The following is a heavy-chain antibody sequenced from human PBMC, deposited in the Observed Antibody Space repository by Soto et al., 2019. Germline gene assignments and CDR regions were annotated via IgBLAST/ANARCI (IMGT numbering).Heavy chain of an antibody. V-gene: IGHV4-4*07. CDR3: ARAQYSGGSYDGIFDY. J-gene: IGHJ4*02. D-gene: IGHD1-26*01. Sequence: SETLSLTCTVSGGSISSYYWSWIRQPAGKGLEWIGRIYTSGSTNYNPSLKSRVTMSVDTSKNQFSLKLSSVTAADTAVYYCARAQYSGGSYDGIFDYWGQGTLVTVS. CDR1: GGSISSYY. CDR2: IYTSGST.